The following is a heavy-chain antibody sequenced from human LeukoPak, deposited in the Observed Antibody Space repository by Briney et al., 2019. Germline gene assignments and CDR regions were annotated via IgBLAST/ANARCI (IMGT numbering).Heavy chain of an antibody. Sequence: PSETLSLTCAVYGGSFSGYYWSWIRQPPGKGLEWIGEINHSGSTNYNPSLKSRVTISVDTSKNQFSLKLSSVTAAVTAVYYCARGRGSSGWYSVDYWGQGTLVTVSS. CDR3: ARGRGSSGWYSVDY. V-gene: IGHV4-34*01. CDR2: INHSGST. J-gene: IGHJ4*02. D-gene: IGHD6-19*01. CDR1: GGSFSGYY.